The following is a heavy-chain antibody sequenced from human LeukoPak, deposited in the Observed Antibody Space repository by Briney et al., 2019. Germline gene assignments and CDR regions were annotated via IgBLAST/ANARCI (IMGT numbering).Heavy chain of an antibody. CDR3: ARHPTAFYYGMDV. J-gene: IGHJ6*02. CDR2: IYSGGIT. V-gene: IGHV3-53*04. Sequence: GGSLRLSCAASGFTVSSNYMGWVRQAPGKGLEWVSVIYSGGITDYADSVKGRFTISRHNSENTLYLQMNSLRAEDTAVYYCARHPTAFYYGMDVWGQGTTVTVSS. CDR1: GFTVSSNY.